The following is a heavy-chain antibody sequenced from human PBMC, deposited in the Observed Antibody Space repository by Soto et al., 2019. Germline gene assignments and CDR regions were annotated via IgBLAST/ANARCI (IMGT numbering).Heavy chain of an antibody. J-gene: IGHJ6*02. CDR3: ARFYYDSSGYLPSPYYYYYGMDV. V-gene: IGHV4-39*01. Sequence: SETLSLTCTVSGGSISSSSYYWGWIRQPPGKGLEWIGSIYYSGSTYYNPSLKSRVTISVDTSKNQFSLKLSSVTAADTAVYYCARFYYDSSGYLPSPYYYYYGMDVWGQGTTVTVSS. CDR2: IYYSGST. CDR1: GGSISSSSYY. D-gene: IGHD3-22*01.